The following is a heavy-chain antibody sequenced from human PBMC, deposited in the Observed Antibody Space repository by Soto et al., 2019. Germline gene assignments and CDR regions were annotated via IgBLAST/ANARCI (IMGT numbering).Heavy chain of an antibody. Sequence: QLQLQESGPGLVKPSETLSLTCTVSGGSISSSSYYWGWIRQPPGKGLEWIGSIYYSGSTYYNPSLKSRVTISVDTSKNQFSLKLSSVTAADTAVYYYARHRNMVRGVIYWFDPWGQGTLVTVSS. CDR3: ARHRNMVRGVIYWFDP. V-gene: IGHV4-39*01. CDR1: GGSISSSSYY. D-gene: IGHD3-10*01. J-gene: IGHJ5*02. CDR2: IYYSGST.